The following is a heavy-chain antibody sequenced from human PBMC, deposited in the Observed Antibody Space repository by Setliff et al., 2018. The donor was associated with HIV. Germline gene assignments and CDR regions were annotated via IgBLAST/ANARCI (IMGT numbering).Heavy chain of an antibody. Sequence: GASVKVSCKTSEYDINDQYINWVRPAPGQGLEWMGWINLNTGATKYAQKLQVRVTLARDTSMTTAYMELRSRRSDDTAVYYCVRSPGSFISTDSTAAGDYWGQGTLVTVSS. CDR3: VRSPGSFISTDSTAAGDY. D-gene: IGHD6-25*01. CDR1: EYDINDQY. CDR2: INLNTGAT. V-gene: IGHV1-2*02. J-gene: IGHJ4*02.